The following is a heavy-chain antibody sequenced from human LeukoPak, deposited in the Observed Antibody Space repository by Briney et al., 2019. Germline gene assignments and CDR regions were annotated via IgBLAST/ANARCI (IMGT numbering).Heavy chain of an antibody. CDR1: GFTISSYE. V-gene: IGHV3-74*01. Sequence: GGSLRLSCAASGFTISSYEMHWVRQAPGKGLVWVSRINSDGSRTGYADAVKGRFTISRDNAKNMLYLQMNSLRAEDTAIYYCARELPREVTLDYWGQGTLVTVSS. D-gene: IGHD2-21*02. CDR2: INSDGSRT. J-gene: IGHJ4*02. CDR3: ARELPREVTLDY.